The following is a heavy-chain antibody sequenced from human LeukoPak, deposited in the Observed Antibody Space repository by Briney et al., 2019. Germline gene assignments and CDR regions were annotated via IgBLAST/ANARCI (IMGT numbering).Heavy chain of an antibody. CDR2: VSGTGDST. J-gene: IGHJ4*02. CDR1: GFTFNNYV. V-gene: IGHV3-23*01. Sequence: GGSLRLSCAASGFTFNNYVMSWVRQARGKGMEWVSSVSGTGDSTYYADSVKGRFTISRDNFKNRLYLQMNSLRDDDTAVYYCAKASREYSSTWYYWGQGTLVTVSS. D-gene: IGHD6-13*01. CDR3: AKASREYSSTWYY.